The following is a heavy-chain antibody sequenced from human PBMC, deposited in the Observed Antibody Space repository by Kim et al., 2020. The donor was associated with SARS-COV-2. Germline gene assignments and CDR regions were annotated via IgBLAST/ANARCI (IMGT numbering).Heavy chain of an antibody. CDR1: GGSISSSSYY. D-gene: IGHD3-3*01. V-gene: IGHV4-39*01. CDR2: IYDSGST. CDR3: ARQPRGRGYYYDLWSGYYNFDY. J-gene: IGHJ4*02. Sequence: SETLSLTCTVSGGSISSSSYYWGWIRQPPGKGLEWIGSIYDSGSTYYNPSLKSRVTISVDTAKNQFSLKLSSVTAADTAVYYCARQPRGRGYYYDLWSGYYNFDYWGQGTLVTVSS.